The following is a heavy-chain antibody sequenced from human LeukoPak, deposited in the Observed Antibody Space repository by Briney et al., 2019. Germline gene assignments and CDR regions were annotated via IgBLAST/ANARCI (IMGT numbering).Heavy chain of an antibody. CDR1: GFPFSSYR. CDR2: ISSSSSNI. V-gene: IGHV3-21*01. D-gene: IGHD3-3*01. Sequence: GGSLRLSCAASGFPFSSYRMNWVRQAPGKGLEWGSSISSSSSNIYYADSVKGRFTISRDNAKNSLYLQMNSLRAEDTAVYYCARDPSSWRGFGVASIGDAFDIWGQGTMVTVSS. CDR3: ARDPSSWRGFGVASIGDAFDI. J-gene: IGHJ3*02.